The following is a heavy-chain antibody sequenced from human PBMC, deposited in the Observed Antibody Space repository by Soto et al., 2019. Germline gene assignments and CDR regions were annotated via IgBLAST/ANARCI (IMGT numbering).Heavy chain of an antibody. D-gene: IGHD3-22*01. CDR2: ISGSGGST. J-gene: IGHJ4*02. Sequence: EVQLLESGGGLVQPGGSLRLSCAASGFTFSSYAMSWVRQAPGKGLEWVSAISGSGGSTYYADSVKGRFTISRDNSKNTLYLQKNSLRAEDTAVYYCAKGPTPYYYDSSGYYYFEKYFDYWGQGTLVTVSS. CDR3: AKGPTPYYYDSSGYYYFEKYFDY. V-gene: IGHV3-23*01. CDR1: GFTFSSYA.